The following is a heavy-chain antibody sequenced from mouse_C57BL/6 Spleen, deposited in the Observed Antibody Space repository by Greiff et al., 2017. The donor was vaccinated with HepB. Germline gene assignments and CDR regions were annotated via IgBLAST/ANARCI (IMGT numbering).Heavy chain of an antibody. J-gene: IGHJ2*01. CDR2: INPGSGGT. Sequence: QVQLQQSGAELVRPGTSVKVSCKASGYAFTNYLIEWVKQRPGQGLEWIGVINPGSGGTNYNEKFKGKATLTADKSSSTAYMQLSSLTSEYSAVYFCSRRAYSNYSFDYWGQGTTLTVSS. V-gene: IGHV1-54*01. CDR1: GYAFTNYL. CDR3: SRRAYSNYSFDY. D-gene: IGHD2-5*01.